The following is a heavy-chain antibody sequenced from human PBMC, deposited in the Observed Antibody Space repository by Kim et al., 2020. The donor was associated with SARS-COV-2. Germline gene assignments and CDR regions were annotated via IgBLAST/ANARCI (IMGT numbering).Heavy chain of an antibody. D-gene: IGHD4-17*01. V-gene: IGHV1-69*13. CDR1: GGTFSSYA. Sequence: SVKVSCKASGGTFSSYAISWVRQAPGQGLEWMGGIIPIFGTANYAQKFQGRVTITADESTSTAYMELSSLRSEDTAVYYCARARGASDYYGGNPYGMDVWGQGTTVTVSS. CDR2: IIPIFGTA. CDR3: ARARGASDYYGGNPYGMDV. J-gene: IGHJ6*02.